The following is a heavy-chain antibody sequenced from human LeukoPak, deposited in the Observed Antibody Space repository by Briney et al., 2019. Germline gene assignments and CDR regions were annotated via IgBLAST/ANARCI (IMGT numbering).Heavy chain of an antibody. CDR2: TYYRSTWYN. CDR3: ARDPYDADDDSGYRPFDY. V-gene: IGHV6-1*01. Sequence: SQTLSLTCAISGDSVSSNSVTWNWIRQSPSRGLEWLGRTYYRSTWYNDYAVSVRGRITVNPDTSKNQFSLHLNSVTPEDTAVYYCARDPYDADDDSGYRPFDYWGQGTLVTVSS. J-gene: IGHJ4*02. CDR1: GDSVSSNSVT. D-gene: IGHD3-22*01.